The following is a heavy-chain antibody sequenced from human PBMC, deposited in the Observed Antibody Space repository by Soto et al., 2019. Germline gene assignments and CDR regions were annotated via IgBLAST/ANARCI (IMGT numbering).Heavy chain of an antibody. CDR2: IYMGGNT. V-gene: IGHV3-66*01. Sequence: EVQLVESGGGLVQPGGSLRLSCVASGFVVTSNYMSWVRQGPGKGLHWVSVIYMGGNTNYADSVKGRLTISRDNYKNSVSLQMTSLRVEDTAIYYCARAQCSGASCYFGAWGQGTLVTVSS. D-gene: IGHD2-15*01. CDR3: ARAQCSGASCYFGA. CDR1: GFVVTSNY. J-gene: IGHJ4*02.